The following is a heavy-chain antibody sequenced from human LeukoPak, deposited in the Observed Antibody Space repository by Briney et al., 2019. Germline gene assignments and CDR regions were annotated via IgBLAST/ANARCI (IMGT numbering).Heavy chain of an antibody. Sequence: PGGSLRLSCAASGFTFSSSAMSWVCQVPGKGLEWVSGISASGGSTYYADSVRGRFTISRDNSKNTLYVQMNSLRAEDTAVYYCAKDLPADPVADLPDYWGQGTLVTVSS. CDR2: ISASGGST. CDR3: AKDLPADPVADLPDY. CDR1: GFTFSSSA. V-gene: IGHV3-23*01. J-gene: IGHJ4*02. D-gene: IGHD6-19*01.